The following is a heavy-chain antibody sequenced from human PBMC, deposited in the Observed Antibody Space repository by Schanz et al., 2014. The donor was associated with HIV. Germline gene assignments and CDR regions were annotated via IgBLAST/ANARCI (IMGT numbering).Heavy chain of an antibody. CDR2: INHSENT. CDR1: GGSFSGYY. Sequence: QVQLQQWGARVLRPSETLSLTCAVYGGSFSGYYWSWIRQPPGKGLEWIGAINHSENTNYNPSLNSRVTISLDKSKNQFSLKRTSVTAADTAVYYCARDNDPYYYDSRGYYDRLFDYWGQGTLVTVSS. V-gene: IGHV4-34*02. CDR3: ARDNDPYYYDSRGYYDRLFDY. D-gene: IGHD3-22*01. J-gene: IGHJ4*02.